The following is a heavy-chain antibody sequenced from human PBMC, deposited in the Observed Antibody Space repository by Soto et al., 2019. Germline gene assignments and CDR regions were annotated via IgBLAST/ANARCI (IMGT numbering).Heavy chain of an antibody. CDR2: INPSGGST. J-gene: IGHJ6*02. CDR3: ARESLEAYYYYYYGMDV. CDR1: GYTFTSYY. V-gene: IGHV1-46*01. Sequence: ASVKVSCKASGYTFTSYYMHWVRQAPGQGLEWMGIINPSGGSTSYAQKFQGRVTMTRDTSTSTVYMELSSLRSEDTAVYYCARESLEAYYYYYYGMDVWGQGTRSPSP.